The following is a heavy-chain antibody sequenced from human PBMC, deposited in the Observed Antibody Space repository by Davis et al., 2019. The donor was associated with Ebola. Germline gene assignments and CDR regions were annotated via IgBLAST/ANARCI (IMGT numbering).Heavy chain of an antibody. V-gene: IGHV4-59*01. D-gene: IGHD2-8*01. J-gene: IGHJ4*02. CDR1: GGSISSYY. CDR2: IYYSGST. Sequence: PGGSLRLSCTVSGGSISSYYWSWIRQPPGKGLEWIGYIYYSGSTNYNPSLKSRVTISVDTSKNQFSLKLSSVTAADTAVYYCARAPSTNGVCCPWDYWGQGTLVTVSS. CDR3: ARAPSTNGVCCPWDY.